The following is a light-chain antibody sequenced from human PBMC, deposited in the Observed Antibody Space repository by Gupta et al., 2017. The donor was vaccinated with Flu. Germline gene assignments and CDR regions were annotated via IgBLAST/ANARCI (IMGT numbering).Light chain of an antibody. CDR2: RNN. Sequence: QSGPTQSPSASGTPGQRATISCSGGNSNIEKHFVYWYQQLPGTAPRLLVYRNNQRPSAVPDRFSGSKSGTSASLATSGLPAEDEADYYCATSDDSWSGPVFGGGTKLIVL. J-gene: IGLJ3*02. CDR3: ATSDDSWSGPV. CDR1: NSNIEKHF. V-gene: IGLV1-47*01.